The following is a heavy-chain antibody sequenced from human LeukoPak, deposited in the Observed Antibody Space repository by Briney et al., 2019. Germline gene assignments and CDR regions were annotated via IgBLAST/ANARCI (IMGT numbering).Heavy chain of an antibody. J-gene: IGHJ4*02. CDR3: ARQGANGLDY. V-gene: IGHV4-39*01. CDR1: GGSISSSSYY. CDR2: IYYSGST. Sequence: PSETLSLTCTVSGGSISSSSYYWGWIRQPPGKGLEWIGSIYYSGSTYYNPSLKSRVTISVDTSKNQFSLKLSSVTAADTAVYYCARQGANGLDYWGQGTLVTVSS. D-gene: IGHD2-8*01.